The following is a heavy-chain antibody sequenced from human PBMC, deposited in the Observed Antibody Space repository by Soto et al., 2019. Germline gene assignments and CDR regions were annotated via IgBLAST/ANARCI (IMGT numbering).Heavy chain of an antibody. CDR1: GGPISSGGYY. J-gene: IGHJ4*02. D-gene: IGHD3-3*01. CDR3: ARIPSPYGLVTAFDY. Sequence: SETLSLTCTVSGGPISSGGYYWSWIRQHPGKGLEWIGYIYYSGSTYYNPSLKSRVTISVDTSKNQFSLKLSSVTAADTAVYYCARIPSPYGLVTAFDYWGQGTLVTVSS. V-gene: IGHV4-31*03. CDR2: IYYSGST.